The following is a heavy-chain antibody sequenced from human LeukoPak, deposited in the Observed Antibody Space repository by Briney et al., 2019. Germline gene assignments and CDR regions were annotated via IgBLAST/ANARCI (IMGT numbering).Heavy chain of an antibody. V-gene: IGHV3-30*04. CDR1: GFTFSSYA. J-gene: IGHJ4*02. Sequence: GRSLRLSCAASGFTFSSYAMHWVRQAPGKGLEWVAVISYDGSNKYYADSVKGRFTISRDNSKNTLYLQMNSLRAEDTAVYYCARGYGDYYFDYWGQGTLVTVSS. CDR2: ISYDGSNK. CDR3: ARGYGDYYFDY. D-gene: IGHD4-17*01.